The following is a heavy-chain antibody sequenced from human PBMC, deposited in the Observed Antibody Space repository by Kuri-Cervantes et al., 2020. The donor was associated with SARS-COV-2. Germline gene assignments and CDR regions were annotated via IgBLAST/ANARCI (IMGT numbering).Heavy chain of an antibody. J-gene: IGHJ1*01. V-gene: IGHV3-20*04. Sequence: ETLSLTCAVYGGSFSGFYWSWVRQAPGKGLEWVSGINWNGGSTGYADSVKGRFTISRDNAKNSLYLQMNSLRAEDTALYYCAIEIGYCSSTSCYKYFQHWGQGTLVTVS. CDR2: INWNGGST. CDR1: GGSFSGFY. CDR3: AIEIGYCSSTSCYKYFQH. D-gene: IGHD2-2*02.